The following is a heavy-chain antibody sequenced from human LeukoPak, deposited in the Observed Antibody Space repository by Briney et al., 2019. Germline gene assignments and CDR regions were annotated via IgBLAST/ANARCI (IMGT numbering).Heavy chain of an antibody. D-gene: IGHD3-16*02. CDR1: GYTFTSYY. CDR3: ARVGDYVWGSYRSLPFDY. CDR2: INPSGGST. V-gene: IGHV1-46*01. Sequence: ASVKVSCKASGYTFTSYYMHWVRQAPGQGREWMGIINPSGGSTSYAQKFQGRVTMTRDTSTSTVYMELSSLRSEDTAVYYCARVGDYVWGSYRSLPFDYWGQGTLVTVSS. J-gene: IGHJ4*02.